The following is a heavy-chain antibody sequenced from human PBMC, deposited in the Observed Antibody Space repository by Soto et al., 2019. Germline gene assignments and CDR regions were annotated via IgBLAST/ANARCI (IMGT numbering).Heavy chain of an antibody. CDR2: IYYSGST. CDR3: PSLGAAIVRAYFDY. V-gene: IGHV4-31*03. CDR1: GGSISSGGYY. D-gene: IGHD3-16*01. Sequence: SETLSLTCTVSGGSISSGGYYWSWIRQHPGKGLEWIGYIYYSGSTYYNPSLKSRVTISVDKSKNQFSLKLSSVTAAATAVXDWPSLGAAIVRAYFDYWGQXTLVTVSS. J-gene: IGHJ4*02.